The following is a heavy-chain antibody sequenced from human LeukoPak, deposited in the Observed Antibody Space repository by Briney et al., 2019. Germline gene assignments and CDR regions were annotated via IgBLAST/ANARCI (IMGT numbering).Heavy chain of an antibody. V-gene: IGHV1-69*05. CDR3: VFDSSGYLSRSLHPYFDY. J-gene: IGHJ4*02. D-gene: IGHD3-22*01. Sequence: GASVKVSCKASGGTFSSYAISWVRQAPGQGLEWMGGIIPVFGTANYAQKFQGRVTITTDESTSTAYMELSSLRSEDTAVYCCVFDSSGYLSRSLHPYFDYWGQGTLVTVSS. CDR2: IIPVFGTA. CDR1: GGTFSSYA.